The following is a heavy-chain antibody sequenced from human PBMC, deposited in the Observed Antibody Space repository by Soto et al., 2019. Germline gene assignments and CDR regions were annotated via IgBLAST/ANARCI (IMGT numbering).Heavy chain of an antibody. CDR3: AREAGYCSRTSCYRRAFDT. J-gene: IGHJ3*02. Sequence: EVQLVESGGDLVRPGGSLRLSCAASGFTFSGHWMHWVRQVPGKGLEWVSRVNTEGGTSAYADSVKGRFTISRENAKNTLDLQMSGLRAEDAAVYYCAREAGYCSRTSCYRRAFDTWGQGTTVSVSS. CDR2: VNTEGGTS. V-gene: IGHV3-74*03. CDR1: GFTFSGHW. D-gene: IGHD2-2*01.